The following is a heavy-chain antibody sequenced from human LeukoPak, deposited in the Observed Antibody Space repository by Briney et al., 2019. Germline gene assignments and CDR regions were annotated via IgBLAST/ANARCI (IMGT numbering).Heavy chain of an antibody. V-gene: IGHV3-74*01. CDR3: ANEVSPDHLDY. CDR1: GFTFSDYW. D-gene: IGHD4-11*01. J-gene: IGHJ4*02. Sequence: PGGSLRLSCAASGFTFSDYWMHWVCQAPGKGLGGVSHINNDGSNATYADSVKGRLTVSRDNAESTVNMQLNSLRVEDTAVYYCANEVSPDHLDYWGQGTLVTVSS. CDR2: INNDGSNA.